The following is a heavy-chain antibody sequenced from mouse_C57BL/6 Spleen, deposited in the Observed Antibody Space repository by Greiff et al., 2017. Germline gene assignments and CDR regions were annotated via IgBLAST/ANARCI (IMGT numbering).Heavy chain of an antibody. D-gene: IGHD2-4*01. J-gene: IGHJ4*01. Sequence: VKLMESGPGLVAPSQSLSITCTVSGFSLTSYGVHWVRQPPGQGLEWLVVIWSDGSTTYTSALNSRLSISKDNSKNQVFLKMNSLQTDYTAMYYWSRHRDYGGAMDYWGQGTSVTVSS. CDR3: SRHRDYGGAMDY. V-gene: IGHV2-6-1*01. CDR2: IWSDGST. CDR1: GFSLTSYG.